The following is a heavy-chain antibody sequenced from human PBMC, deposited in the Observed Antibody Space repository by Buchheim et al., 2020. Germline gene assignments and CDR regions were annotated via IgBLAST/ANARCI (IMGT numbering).Heavy chain of an antibody. D-gene: IGHD3-3*01. J-gene: IGHJ4*02. CDR1: GFTFSNYA. CDR2: ISYDGSNK. V-gene: IGHV3-30*04. Sequence: QVQLVESGGGVVQSGRSLSLSCVASGFTFSNYAIHWVRQAPGRGLEWVTVISYDGSNKYYADSVRGRFTISRDNSKNTVSLHMNSLRAEDTAVYYCARAIYDFWNGYYGGGDYWGQGTL. CDR3: ARAIYDFWNGYYGGGDY.